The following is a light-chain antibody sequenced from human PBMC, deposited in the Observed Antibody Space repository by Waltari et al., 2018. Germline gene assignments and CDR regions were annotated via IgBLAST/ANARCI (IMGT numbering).Light chain of an antibody. J-gene: IGKJ2*01. CDR1: QSVSSY. CDR2: DAS. Sequence: DIVLTQSPATLSLSPGERATLSCRASQSVSSYLAWYQQKPGQAPRLLIYDASNRATGIPARFSGSVSGTDFTLTISSLEPEDFAVYFCQQRSNWPPVYTFGQGTKLDIK. V-gene: IGKV3-11*01. CDR3: QQRSNWPPVYT.